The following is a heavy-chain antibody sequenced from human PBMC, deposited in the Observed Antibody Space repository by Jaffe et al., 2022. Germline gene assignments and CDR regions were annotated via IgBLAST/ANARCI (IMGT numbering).Heavy chain of an antibody. CDR2: INPSGGST. CDR3: ARPETGYSSGWYAFDI. J-gene: IGHJ3*02. D-gene: IGHD6-19*01. Sequence: QVQLVQSGAEVKKPGASVKVSCKASGYTFTSYYMHWVRQAPGQGLEWMGIINPSGGSTSYAQKFQGRVTMTRDTSTSTVYMELSSLRSEDTAVYYCARPETGYSSGWYAFDIWGQGTMVTVSS. V-gene: IGHV1-46*01. CDR1: GYTFTSYY.